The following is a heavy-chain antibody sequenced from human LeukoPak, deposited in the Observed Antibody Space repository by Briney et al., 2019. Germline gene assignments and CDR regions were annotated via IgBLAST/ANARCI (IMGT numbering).Heavy chain of an antibody. Sequence: GGSLRLSCAASGFTFSDYYMSWIRQAPGKGLEWVSYISGSGSTIYYADSVKGRFTISRDNAKNSLYLQMNSLRAEDTAVYYCARDGRTTVVTWANDYWGQGTLVTVSS. CDR3: ARDGRTTVVTWANDY. J-gene: IGHJ4*02. D-gene: IGHD4-23*01. CDR1: GFTFSDYY. CDR2: ISGSGSTI. V-gene: IGHV3-11*04.